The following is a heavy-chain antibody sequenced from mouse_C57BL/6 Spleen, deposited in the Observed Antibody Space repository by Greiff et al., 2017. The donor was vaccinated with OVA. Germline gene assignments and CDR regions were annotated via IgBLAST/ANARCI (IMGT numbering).Heavy chain of an antibody. J-gene: IGHJ1*03. CDR3: ARPYYGSSYWYFDV. V-gene: IGHV5-9*01. D-gene: IGHD1-1*01. CDR1: GFTFSGYT. Sequence: EVQVVESGGGLVKPGGSLKLSCAASGFTFSGYTMSWVRQTPEKRLEWVATISGGGGNTYYPDSVKGRFTISRDNAKNTLYLQMSSLRSEDTALYYCARPYYGSSYWYFDVWGTGTTVTVSS. CDR2: ISGGGGNT.